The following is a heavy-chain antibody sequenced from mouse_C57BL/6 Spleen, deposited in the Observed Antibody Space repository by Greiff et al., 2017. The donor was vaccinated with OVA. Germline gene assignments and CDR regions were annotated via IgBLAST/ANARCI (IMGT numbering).Heavy chain of an antibody. D-gene: IGHD2-4*01. CDR1: GYAFTNYL. J-gene: IGHJ2*01. Sequence: VQLQQSGAELVRPGTSVKVSCKASGYAFTNYLIEWVKQRPGQGLEWIGVINPGRGGTNYNEKFKGKATLTADKSSSTAYMQLSSLTSEDSAVYFCARFDYDRDCWGQGTTLTVSS. CDR2: INPGRGGT. V-gene: IGHV1-54*01. CDR3: ARFDYDRDC.